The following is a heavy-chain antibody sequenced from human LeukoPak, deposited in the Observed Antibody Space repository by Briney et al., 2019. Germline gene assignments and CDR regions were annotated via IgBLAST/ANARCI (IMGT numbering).Heavy chain of an antibody. CDR1: GGSISGGSYY. V-gene: IGHV4-61*02. Sequence: SQTLSLTCTVSGGSISGGSYYWSWIRQPAGKGLEWIGRIYTSGSTNYNPSLKSRVTISVDTSKNQFSLKLSSVTAADTAVYYCARAGDYLDYWGQGTLVTVSS. CDR3: ARAGDYLDY. CDR2: IYTSGST. J-gene: IGHJ4*02.